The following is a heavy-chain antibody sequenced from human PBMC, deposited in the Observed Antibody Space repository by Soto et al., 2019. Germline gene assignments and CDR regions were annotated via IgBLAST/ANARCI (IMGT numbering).Heavy chain of an antibody. J-gene: IGHJ4*02. CDR3: AKAYFDILTGYFGDY. CDR2: MSNSGSRT. V-gene: IGHV3-23*01. D-gene: IGHD3-9*01. Sequence: VQLLESGGGLVQPEGSLRLSCAASGFTFSNYAMSWVRQAPGKGLEWVSGMSNSGSRTYYADSVKGRFIISRDNSKNTLYLQMNSLRPEDTAVYYCAKAYFDILTGYFGDYWGQGTLVSVSS. CDR1: GFTFSNYA.